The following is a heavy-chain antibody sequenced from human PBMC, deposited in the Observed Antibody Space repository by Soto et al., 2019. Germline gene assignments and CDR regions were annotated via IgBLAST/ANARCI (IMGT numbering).Heavy chain of an antibody. CDR3: ARDRDTYGHGFFDY. CDR2: ISTTSTHT. J-gene: IGHJ4*02. D-gene: IGHD5-18*01. Sequence: GGSLRLSCAASGFTFSDSYMTWIRQTPGKGLEWISYISTTSTHTNYADSVKGRFTVSRDNANNSLYLEMKNLRGDDTAVYFCARDRDTYGHGFFDYWGRGALVTVSS. CDR1: GFTFSDSY. V-gene: IGHV3-11*05.